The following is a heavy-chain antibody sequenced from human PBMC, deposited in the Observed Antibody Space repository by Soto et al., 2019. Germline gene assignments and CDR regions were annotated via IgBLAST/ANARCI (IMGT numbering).Heavy chain of an antibody. V-gene: IGHV3-23*01. CDR2: ISGSGGST. CDR1: GFTFSSYA. D-gene: IGHD3-3*01. CDR3: AKDEPFSYDFWSGYYTDYYYYMDV. J-gene: IGHJ6*03. Sequence: EVQLLESGGGLVQPGGSLRLSCAASGFTFSSYAMSWVRQAPGKGLEWVSAISGSGGSTYYADSVKGRFTISRDNSKNTLYLQMNSLRAEDTAVYYCAKDEPFSYDFWSGYYTDYYYYMDVRGKGTTVTVSS.